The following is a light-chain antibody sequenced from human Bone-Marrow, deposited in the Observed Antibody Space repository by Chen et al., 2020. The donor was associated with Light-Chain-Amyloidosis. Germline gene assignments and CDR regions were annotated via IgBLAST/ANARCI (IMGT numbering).Light chain of an antibody. J-gene: IGLJ3*02. Sequence: SYVLTQPSSVSVAPGQTATIACGGNNIGSTSVHWYQQPPGQAPLLVVYDDSDRPSGIPERLSGSNSGNTATLTISRVEAGDEADYYCQVWDRSSDRPVFGGGTKLTV. CDR3: QVWDRSSDRPV. CDR2: DDS. CDR1: NIGSTS. V-gene: IGLV3-21*02.